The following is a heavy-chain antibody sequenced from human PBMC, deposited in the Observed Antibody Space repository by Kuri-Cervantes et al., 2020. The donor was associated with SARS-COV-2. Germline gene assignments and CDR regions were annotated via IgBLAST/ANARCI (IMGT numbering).Heavy chain of an antibody. CDR3: ARGLFYFDY. CDR2: INHSGST. V-gene: IGHV4-34*01. J-gene: IGHJ4*02. CDR1: GGSFSGYY. Sequence: SETLSLTCAVYGGSFSGYYWSWVRQPPGKGLEWIGEINHSGSTNYNPSLKSRVTISVDTSKNQFSLKLSSVTAADTAVYYCARGLFYFDYWGQGTLVTVSS.